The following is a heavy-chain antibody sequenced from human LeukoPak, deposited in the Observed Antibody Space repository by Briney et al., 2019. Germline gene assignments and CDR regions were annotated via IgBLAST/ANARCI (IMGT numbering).Heavy chain of an antibody. V-gene: IGHV4-4*02. CDR1: GVSISSSEW. CDR2: IYYSGRT. D-gene: IGHD4-17*01. J-gene: IGHJ5*02. CDR3: ARGGTTVTPGLLWFDP. Sequence: SGTLSLTCAVSGVSISSSEWWIWVRQPPGQGLEWIGYIYYSGRTNYNPSLKSRVTVSLDTSKNQFSLNVSSVTAADTAVYYCARGGTTVTPGLLWFDPWGQGTLVTVSS.